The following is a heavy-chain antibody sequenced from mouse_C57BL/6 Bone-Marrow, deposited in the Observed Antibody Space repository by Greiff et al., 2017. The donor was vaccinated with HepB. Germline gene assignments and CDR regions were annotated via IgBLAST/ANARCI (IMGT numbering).Heavy chain of an antibody. CDR1: GYTFTTYP. V-gene: IGHV1-47*01. J-gene: IGHJ4*01. CDR2: FHPYNDDT. Sequence: QVHVKQSGAELVKPGASVKMSCKASGYTFTTYPIEWMKQNHGKSLEWIGNFHPYNDDTKYNEKFKGKATLTVEKSSSTVYLELSRLTSDDSAVYYCARSGSSGYDYAMDYWGQGTSVTVSS. D-gene: IGHD3-2*02. CDR3: ARSGSSGYDYAMDY.